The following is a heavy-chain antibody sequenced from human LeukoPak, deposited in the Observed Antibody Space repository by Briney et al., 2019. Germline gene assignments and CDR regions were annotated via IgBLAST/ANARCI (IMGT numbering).Heavy chain of an antibody. CDR3: ARLFGGVTTFDY. CDR1: GFTFSAYW. CDR2: INPDGGDK. J-gene: IGHJ4*02. V-gene: IGHV3-7*01. D-gene: IGHD4-17*01. Sequence: GGSLRLSCSASGFTFSAYWMSWIRQGPGKGLEWVASINPDGGDKFYVDSVKGRFTISRDNTWNSLFLDLSNLRADDTAMYFCARLFGGVTTFDYWGQGALVTVSS.